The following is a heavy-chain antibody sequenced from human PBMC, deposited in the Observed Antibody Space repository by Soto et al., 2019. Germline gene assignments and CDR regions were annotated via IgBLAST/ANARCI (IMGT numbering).Heavy chain of an antibody. CDR2: IYYSGIT. CDR3: ARRKYSGTYWSLDY. V-gene: IGHV4-39*01. CDR1: GDSISSSSYY. Sequence: PSETLSLTCTVSGDSISSSSYYWAWIRQPPGKGLEWIGNIYYSGITYYNPSLRSRVTLSVDTSKNQFSLKVNSVIAADTAVYYCARRKYSGTYWSLDYWGRGTLVTVSS. J-gene: IGHJ4*02. D-gene: IGHD1-26*01.